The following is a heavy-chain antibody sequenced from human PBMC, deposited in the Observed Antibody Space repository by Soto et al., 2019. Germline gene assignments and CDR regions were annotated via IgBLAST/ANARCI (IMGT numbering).Heavy chain of an antibody. D-gene: IGHD3-22*01. CDR1: GYSFTSYW. Sequence: PGESLKISCKGSGYSFTSYWISWVRQMPCKCLEWMWLIDPSDSQTYYSPSFRGHVTISATKSITTVFLQWSSLRASDTAMYYCARQIYDSDTGPNFQYYFDSWGQGTPVTVSS. CDR2: IDPSDSQT. CDR3: ARQIYDSDTGPNFQYYFDS. J-gene: IGHJ4*02. V-gene: IGHV5-10-1*01.